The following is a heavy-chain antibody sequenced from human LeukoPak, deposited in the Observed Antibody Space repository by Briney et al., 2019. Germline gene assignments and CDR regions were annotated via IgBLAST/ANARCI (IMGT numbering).Heavy chain of an antibody. J-gene: IGHJ5*02. CDR1: GGSISSYY. V-gene: IGHV4-59*01. CDR2: IYYSGST. D-gene: IGHD3-9*01. CDR3: ARVETYYDILTGYYSWFDP. Sequence: SETLSLTCTVSGGSISSYYWSWIRQPPGKGLEWIGYIYYSGSTNYNPSLKSRATISVDTSKNQFSLKLSSVTAADTAVYYCARVETYYDILTGYYSWFDPWGQGTLVTVSS.